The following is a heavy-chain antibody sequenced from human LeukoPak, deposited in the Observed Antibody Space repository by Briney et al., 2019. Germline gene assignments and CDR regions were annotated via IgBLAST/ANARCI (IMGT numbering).Heavy chain of an antibody. V-gene: IGHV3-48*01. CDR1: GFTFSSYS. CDR3: ARDRRDYDFWIGYYIPDY. Sequence: GGSLRLSCSASGFTFSSYSMNWVRQAPGKGLEWVSYISSSSSTIYYADSVKGRFTISRDNAKNSLYLQMNSLRAEDTAVYYRARDRRDYDFWIGYYIPDYWGQRTLVTVSS. CDR2: ISSSSSTI. D-gene: IGHD3-3*01. J-gene: IGHJ4*02.